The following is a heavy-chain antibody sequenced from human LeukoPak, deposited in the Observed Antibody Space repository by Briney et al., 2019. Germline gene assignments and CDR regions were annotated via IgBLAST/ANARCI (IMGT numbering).Heavy chain of an antibody. D-gene: IGHD3-22*01. CDR2: IWYDGSNK. CDR1: GLTFPDAW. CDR3: AREGYYYDSSGTGYYYGMDV. V-gene: IGHV3-33*08. Sequence: GGSLRLSCAASGLTFPDAWMTWVRQAPGKGLEWVAVIWYDGSNKYYADSVKGRFTISRDNSKNTLYLQMNSLRAEDTAVYYCAREGYYYDSSGTGYYYGMDVWGQGTTVTVSS. J-gene: IGHJ6*02.